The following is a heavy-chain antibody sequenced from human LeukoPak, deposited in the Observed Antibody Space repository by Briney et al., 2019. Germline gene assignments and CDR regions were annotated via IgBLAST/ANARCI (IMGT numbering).Heavy chain of an antibody. Sequence: ASVKVSCKASGYTFTGYYMHWVRQAPGQGLEWMGWINPNSGGTTYAQKFQGRVTMTRDTSISTAYMELSRLRSDDTAVYYCARVKLGYDSSGYPLYFDYWGQGTLVTVSS. D-gene: IGHD3-22*01. CDR3: ARVKLGYDSSGYPLYFDY. CDR2: INPNSGGT. V-gene: IGHV1-2*02. CDR1: GYTFTGYY. J-gene: IGHJ4*02.